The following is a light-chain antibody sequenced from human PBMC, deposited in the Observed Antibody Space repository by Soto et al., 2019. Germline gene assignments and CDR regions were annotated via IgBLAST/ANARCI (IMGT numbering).Light chain of an antibody. CDR3: QKYNSAPWT. V-gene: IGKV1-27*01. CDR1: QGISNY. Sequence: DIQMTQSPSSLSASVGDRVTITCRASQGISNYLAWYQQKTGKVPKLLIYAASTLQSGVPTRLSGSGSGTDFTLTISSLQPEDVATYYCQKYNSAPWTLGQGTKVEIK. CDR2: AAS. J-gene: IGKJ1*01.